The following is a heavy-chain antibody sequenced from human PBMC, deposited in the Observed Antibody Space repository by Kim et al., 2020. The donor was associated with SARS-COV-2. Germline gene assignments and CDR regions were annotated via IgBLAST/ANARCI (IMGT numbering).Heavy chain of an antibody. J-gene: IGHJ6*01. Sequence: SETLSLTCGVSGGSISSSNWWTWVRQTPGKGLEWIGEVYHTGSANYHPSLKSRVTISLDKSKNQFSLALASVTAADAAVYYCARGPDLVATLFFYGLDV. CDR2: VYHTGSA. D-gene: IGHD5-12*01. CDR3: ARGPDLVATLFFYGLDV. CDR1: GGSISSSNW. V-gene: IGHV4-4*02.